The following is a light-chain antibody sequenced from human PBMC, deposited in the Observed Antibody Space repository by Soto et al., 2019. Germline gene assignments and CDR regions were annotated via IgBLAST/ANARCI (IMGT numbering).Light chain of an antibody. CDR2: GAS. V-gene: IGKV3-20*01. Sequence: EIVMTQSPVTLSVSPGERVTLSCRASQTVASYLAWYQQKPGQAPRLLIYGASSRATGIPDRFSGSGSGTDFTLTISRLEPEDFAVYYCQQYGSSQWTFGQGTKVDIK. CDR1: QTVASY. CDR3: QQYGSSQWT. J-gene: IGKJ1*01.